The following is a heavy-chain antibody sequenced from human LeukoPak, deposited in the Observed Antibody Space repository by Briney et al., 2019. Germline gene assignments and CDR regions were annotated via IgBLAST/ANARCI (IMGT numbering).Heavy chain of an antibody. CDR3: ARHAPYSSGWSHPFDY. CDR2: IYPGDSDT. Sequence: RGESLKISCKGSGYSFTSYWIGWVRQMPGKGLEWMGIIYPGDSDTRYSPSFQGQVTISADKSISTAYLQWSSLKASDTAMYYCARHAPYSSGWSHPFDYWGQGTLVTVSS. CDR1: GYSFTSYW. D-gene: IGHD6-13*01. V-gene: IGHV5-51*01. J-gene: IGHJ4*02.